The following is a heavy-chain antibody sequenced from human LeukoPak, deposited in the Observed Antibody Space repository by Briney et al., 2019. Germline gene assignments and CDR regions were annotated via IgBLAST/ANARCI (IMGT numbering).Heavy chain of an antibody. CDR2: IIPILGRA. D-gene: IGHD3-22*01. Sequence: SVKVSCKASGGTFSSYAISWVRQAPGQGLEWMGRIIPILGRANYALKFQRRVTITADKSTSTAYMELSSLRSEDTAVYYCARDLDYYDISDPRLSGYWGQGTLVTVSS. V-gene: IGHV1-69*04. J-gene: IGHJ4*02. CDR3: ARDLDYYDISDPRLSGY. CDR1: GGTFSSYA.